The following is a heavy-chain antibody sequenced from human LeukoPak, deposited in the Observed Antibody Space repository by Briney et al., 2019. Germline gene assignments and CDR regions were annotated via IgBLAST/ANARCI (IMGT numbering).Heavy chain of an antibody. J-gene: IGHJ4*02. Sequence: GGSLRLSCAASGFTFDDYGMSWVRQAPGKGLEWVSGINWNGGSTGYADSVKGRFTISRDNAKNSLYLQMNSLRAEDTALYYCARGPYYEILTGTFDYWGQGTLVTVSS. CDR2: INWNGGST. CDR3: ARGPYYEILTGTFDY. CDR1: GFTFDDYG. V-gene: IGHV3-20*04. D-gene: IGHD3-9*01.